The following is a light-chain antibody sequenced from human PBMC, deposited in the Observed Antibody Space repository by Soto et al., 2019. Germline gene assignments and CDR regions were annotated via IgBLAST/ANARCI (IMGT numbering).Light chain of an antibody. CDR2: AAS. J-gene: IGKJ3*01. Sequence: DIQMTQSPSSLSASVGDRVTMTCRASQDISNYVAWYQQKPGEVPKLLIYAASTLQSGVPARFSGGGFGTDFTLTISSLRPEDVATYYCQRSHSALLTFGPGTKVDLK. CDR1: QDISNY. V-gene: IGKV1-27*01. CDR3: QRSHSALLT.